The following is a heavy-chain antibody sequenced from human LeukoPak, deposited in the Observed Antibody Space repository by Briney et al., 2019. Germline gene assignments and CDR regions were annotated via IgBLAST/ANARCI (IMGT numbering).Heavy chain of an antibody. J-gene: IGHJ4*02. V-gene: IGHV4-34*01. CDR3: ARGLVHDY. CDR2: MNHSGSA. D-gene: IGHD6-13*01. Sequence: SETLSLTCAVYGGSFSGYYWTWLRQPPGKGLEWIGEMNHSGSANYNPSLKSRVTISVDTSKNQFSLKLSSVTAADTAVYYCARGLVHDYWGQGTLVTVSS. CDR1: GGSFSGYY.